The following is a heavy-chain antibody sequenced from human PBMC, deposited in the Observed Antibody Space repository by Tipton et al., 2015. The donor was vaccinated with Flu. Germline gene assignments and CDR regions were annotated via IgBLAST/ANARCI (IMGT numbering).Heavy chain of an antibody. CDR1: GASISIGAYY. V-gene: IGHV4-61*02. CDR2: IYTGGGT. Sequence: TLSLTCTVSGASISIGAYYWTWNRRPADKGLEWIGRIYTGGGTNYNPSLKSRVTISIDTSKNQFPLRLCSVTAADTDVYYCARRVAGSGMAVWDQGTTVTVSS. J-gene: IGHJ6*02. D-gene: IGHD3-10*01. CDR3: ARRVAGSGMAV.